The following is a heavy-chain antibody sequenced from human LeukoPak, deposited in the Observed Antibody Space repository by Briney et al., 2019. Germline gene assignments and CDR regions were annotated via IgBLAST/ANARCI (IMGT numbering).Heavy chain of an antibody. CDR2: INAGNGNT. CDR1: GYTFTSYA. J-gene: IGHJ5*02. V-gene: IGHV1-3*01. D-gene: IGHD6-19*01. Sequence: PRASVKVSCKASGYTFTSYAMHWVRQAPGQRLEWMGWINAGNGNTKYSQKFQGRVTITRDTSASTAYMELSSLRYEDTAVYYCARVRIAVAGNWFDPWGQGTLVTVSS. CDR3: ARVRIAVAGNWFDP.